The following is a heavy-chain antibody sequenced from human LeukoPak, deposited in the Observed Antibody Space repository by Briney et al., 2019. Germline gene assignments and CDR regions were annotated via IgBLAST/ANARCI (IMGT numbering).Heavy chain of an antibody. V-gene: IGHV1-18*01. J-gene: IGHJ4*02. Sequence: GASVNVSCKASGYTFTSYGISWVRQAPGQGLEWMGWISAYNGNTNYAQKLQGRVTMTTDTSTSTAYMELRSLRSDDTAVYYCARDRGIWFGELLSYWGQGTLVTVSS. CDR3: ARDRGIWFGELLSY. CDR2: ISAYNGNT. CDR1: GYTFTSYG. D-gene: IGHD3-10*01.